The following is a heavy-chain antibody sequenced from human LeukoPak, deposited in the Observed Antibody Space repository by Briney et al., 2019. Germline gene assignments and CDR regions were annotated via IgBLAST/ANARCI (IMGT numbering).Heavy chain of an antibody. CDR1: GFTFSSYW. V-gene: IGHV3-74*01. CDR3: ARSGGYSSSWSIFDY. Sequence: GGSLRLSCAASGFTFSSYWMHWVRQAPGKGRVWVSRINSDGSSTSYADSVKGRFTISRDNAKNTLYLQMNSLRAEDTAVYYCARSGGYSSSWSIFDYWGQGTLVTVSS. D-gene: IGHD6-13*01. J-gene: IGHJ4*02. CDR2: INSDGSST.